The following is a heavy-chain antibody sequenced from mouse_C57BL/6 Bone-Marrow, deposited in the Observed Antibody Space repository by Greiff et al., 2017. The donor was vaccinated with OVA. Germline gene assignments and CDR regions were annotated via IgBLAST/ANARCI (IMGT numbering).Heavy chain of an antibody. V-gene: IGHV1-7*01. D-gene: IGHD2-4*01. CDR3: AGWTLLYYDYDDWYFDV. Sequence: VQLQQSGAELAKPGASVKLSCKASGYTFTSYWMHWVKQRPGQGLEWIGYINPSSGYTKYNQKFKDKATLTADKSSSTAYMQLSSLTYEDSAVYYCAGWTLLYYDYDDWYFDVWGTGTTVTVSS. J-gene: IGHJ1*03. CDR1: GYTFTSYW. CDR2: INPSSGYT.